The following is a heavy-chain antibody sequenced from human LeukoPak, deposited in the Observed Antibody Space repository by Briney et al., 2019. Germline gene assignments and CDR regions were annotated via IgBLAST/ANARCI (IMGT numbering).Heavy chain of an antibody. D-gene: IGHD2-15*01. Sequence: GGSLRLSCAASGFTFSSYSMTWVRQAPGKGLEWVSSISTGSSYIYYADSVKGRFTISRDNAKDSLYLQMNSLRAEDTAVYYCAREGGYCSGGSCRYFDYWGQGTLVTVSS. V-gene: IGHV3-21*01. CDR1: GFTFSSYS. J-gene: IGHJ4*02. CDR2: ISTGSSYI. CDR3: AREGGYCSGGSCRYFDY.